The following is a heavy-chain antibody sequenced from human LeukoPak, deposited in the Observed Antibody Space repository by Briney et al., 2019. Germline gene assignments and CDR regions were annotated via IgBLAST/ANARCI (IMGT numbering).Heavy chain of an antibody. Sequence: ASVTVSCKASGYTFTSYDINWVRQATGQGLEWMGWMNPNSGNTGYAQKFQGRVTMTRNTSISTAYMELSSLRSEDTAVYYCAKERAMIVGFWEVKGYYFDYWGQGTLVTVSS. CDR2: MNPNSGNT. CDR1: GYTFTSYD. D-gene: IGHD3-22*01. CDR3: AKERAMIVGFWEVKGYYFDY. J-gene: IGHJ4*02. V-gene: IGHV1-8*01.